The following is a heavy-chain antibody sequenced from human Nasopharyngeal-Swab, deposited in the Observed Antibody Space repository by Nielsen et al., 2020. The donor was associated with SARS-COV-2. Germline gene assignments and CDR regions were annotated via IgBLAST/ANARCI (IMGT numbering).Heavy chain of an antibody. V-gene: IGHV3-74*03. J-gene: IGHJ2*01. CDR3: ATRKQGQQLVLGYFDL. D-gene: IGHD6-13*01. CDR2: IDHAGSDI. Sequence: GESLKISCAVSGFSSSSSWLPWVRQSPGTGPFWVSRIDHAGSDITYADSVRGRFTVSRNNARNMVYLQMHSLRAEDTAVYYCATRKQGQQLVLGYFDLWGRGTLVTVSS. CDR1: GFSSSSSW.